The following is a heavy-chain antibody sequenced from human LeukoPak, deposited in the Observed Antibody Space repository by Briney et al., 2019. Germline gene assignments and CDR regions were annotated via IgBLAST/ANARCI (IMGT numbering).Heavy chain of an antibody. D-gene: IGHD3-16*02. V-gene: IGHV3-21*01. CDR2: ISLSSASI. CDR3: ARESRAGYDDVWESYRYTGLDY. CDR1: GFAFSTYS. Sequence: GGSLRLSCAASGFAFSTYSMNWVRQPPGKGLEWVASISLSSASIYYADSVKGRFTISRDNAKNSLHLQMNSLRAEDTAVYYCARESRAGYDDVWESYRYTGLDYWGQGTLVTVSS. J-gene: IGHJ4*02.